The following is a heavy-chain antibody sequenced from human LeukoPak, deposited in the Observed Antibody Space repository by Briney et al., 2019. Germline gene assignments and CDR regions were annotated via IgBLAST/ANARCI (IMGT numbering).Heavy chain of an antibody. J-gene: IGHJ4*02. CDR2: ISSSSSAI. CDR3: ARGDYYGSGSLDY. D-gene: IGHD3-10*01. CDR1: GFTFSRHS. V-gene: IGHV3-48*01. Sequence: PGGSLRLSCAASGFTFSRHSMNWVRQAPGKGLEWVSYISSSSSAIYYADSVKGRFTISRDNAKNSLYLQMNSLRAEDTAVYYCARGDYYGSGSLDYWGQGTLVTVSS.